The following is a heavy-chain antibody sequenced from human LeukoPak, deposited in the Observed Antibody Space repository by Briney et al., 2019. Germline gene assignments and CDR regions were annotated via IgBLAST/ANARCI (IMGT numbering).Heavy chain of an antibody. V-gene: IGHV4-39*07. CDR3: ARLSGIAAV. D-gene: IGHD6-13*01. CDR2: INHSGST. Sequence: SQTLSLTCTVSGGSISSGSYYWSWIRQPPGKGLEWIGEINHSGSTNYNPSLKSRVTISVDTSKNQFSLKLSSVTAADTAVYYCARLSGIAAVWGQGTLVTVSS. CDR1: GGSISSGSYY. J-gene: IGHJ4*02.